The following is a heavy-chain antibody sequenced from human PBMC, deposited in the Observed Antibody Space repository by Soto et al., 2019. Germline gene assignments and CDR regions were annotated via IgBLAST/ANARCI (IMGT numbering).Heavy chain of an antibody. D-gene: IGHD2-2*01. CDR3: ARLIRCKTTSCYFDY. J-gene: IGHJ4*02. CDR2: VYHSGST. Sequence: SETLSLTCAVSGGSINSSNWWSWVRQPPGKGLEWIGEVYHSGSTNYNPSLKSRVTISVDKSKNQFSLKLSSVTAADTAVFYCARLIRCKTTSCYFDYWGQGTLVTVSS. V-gene: IGHV4-4*02. CDR1: GGSINSSNW.